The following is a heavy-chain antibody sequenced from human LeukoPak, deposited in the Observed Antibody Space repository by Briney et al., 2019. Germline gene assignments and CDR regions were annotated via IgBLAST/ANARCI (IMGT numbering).Heavy chain of an antibody. D-gene: IGHD3-22*01. Sequence: SETLSLTCTVSGGSISSSYWSWIRQPPGKGLEWIGYIYYSGSTNYNPSLKSRVTISVDTSKNQFSLKLSSVTAADTAVYYCVGPYDSSGYYLGYWGQGTLVTVSS. J-gene: IGHJ4*02. CDR3: VGPYDSSGYYLGY. CDR2: IYYSGST. V-gene: IGHV4-59*08. CDR1: GGSISSSY.